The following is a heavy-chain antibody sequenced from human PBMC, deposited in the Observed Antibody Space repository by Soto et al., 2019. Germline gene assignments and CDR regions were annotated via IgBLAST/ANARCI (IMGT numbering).Heavy chain of an antibody. J-gene: IGHJ6*02. CDR2: IWYDGSNK. V-gene: IGHV3-33*01. CDR1: GFTFSSYG. CDR3: AREERYYDSSGYPGYYYGMDV. D-gene: IGHD3-22*01. Sequence: PGGSLRLSCAASGFTFSSYGMHWVRQAPGKGLEWVAVIWYDGSNKYYADSGKGRFTISRDNSKNTLYLQMNSLRDEDTAVYYCAREERYYDSSGYPGYYYGMDVWGQGTTVTVSS.